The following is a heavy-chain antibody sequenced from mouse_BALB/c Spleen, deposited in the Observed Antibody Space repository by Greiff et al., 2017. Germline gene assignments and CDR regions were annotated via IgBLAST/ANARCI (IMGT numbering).Heavy chain of an antibody. CDR1: GFSLTSYG. Sequence: VMLVESGPGLVAPSQSLSITCTVSGFSLTSYGVHWVRQPPGKGLEWLGVIWAGGSTTYNSALMSRLSIRKDNSKSQVFLKMSSLQTDDTAMYYCARVGIYDGSSLYAMDYWGQGTAVTVSA. J-gene: IGHJ4*01. V-gene: IGHV2-9*02. CDR3: ARVGIYDGSSLYAMDY. CDR2: IWAGGST. D-gene: IGHD1-1*01.